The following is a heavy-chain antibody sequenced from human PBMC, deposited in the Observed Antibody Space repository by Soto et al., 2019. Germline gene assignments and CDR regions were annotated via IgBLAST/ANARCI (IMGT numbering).Heavy chain of an antibody. D-gene: IGHD6-13*01. J-gene: IGHJ6*02. CDR1: GFTFSNYA. Sequence: EVQLLESGGGLVQPGGSLRLSCVASGFTFSNYAMNWVRQAPGKGLEWVSAINIGGGSTYYADSVKGRFTISRDNSKSTLYLQMNSLTAEDTAVYACAKDCGGSSWFYGLDVWGQGTTVTASS. CDR3: AKDCGGSSWFYGLDV. V-gene: IGHV3-23*01. CDR2: INIGGGST.